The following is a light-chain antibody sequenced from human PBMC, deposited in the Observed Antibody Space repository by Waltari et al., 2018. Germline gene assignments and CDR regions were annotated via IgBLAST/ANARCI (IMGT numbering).Light chain of an antibody. CDR3: QQYGNSRGS. J-gene: IGKJ2*03. Sequence: EIVLTQSPGTLSLSPGEGATLSCRASQSVSSSYLAWYQQKPGQAPRRLIYGASNRATDIPDRVTGSGSGTDFTLTINRLEPEDFAVYYCQQYGNSRGSFGQGTKLEIK. CDR2: GAS. V-gene: IGKV3-20*01. CDR1: QSVSSSY.